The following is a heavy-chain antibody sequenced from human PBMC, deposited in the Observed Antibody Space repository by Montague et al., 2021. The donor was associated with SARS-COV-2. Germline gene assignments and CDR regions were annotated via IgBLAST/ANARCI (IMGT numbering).Heavy chain of an antibody. CDR2: THPWGAT. D-gene: IGHD6-13*01. V-gene: IGHV4-4*02. J-gene: IGHJ4*02. CDR1: GGSITNENW. CDR3: ASHTVWQQLGT. Sequence: SETLSLTCAVSGGSITNENWWSCVRPPPGKGLEWIADTHPWGATNYNPSIRSRVTILLDNSKNQFSLILTSVTAAATATYYCASHTVWQQLGTWGQGTLVRVSS.